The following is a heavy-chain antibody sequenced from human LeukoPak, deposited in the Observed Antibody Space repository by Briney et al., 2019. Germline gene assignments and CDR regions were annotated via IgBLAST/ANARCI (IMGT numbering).Heavy chain of an antibody. CDR1: GFTLSTYW. D-gene: IGHD2-15*01. Sequence: GGSLRLSCAASGFTLSTYWMSWVRQAPGKGLEWVANIKQDGSEKNYVDSVKGRFTISRDNLENSLYLQMNSLRAEDTAIYYCARDADCSGGSCYVYWGQGTLVTVSS. CDR2: IKQDGSEK. V-gene: IGHV3-7*01. CDR3: ARDADCSGGSCYVY. J-gene: IGHJ4*02.